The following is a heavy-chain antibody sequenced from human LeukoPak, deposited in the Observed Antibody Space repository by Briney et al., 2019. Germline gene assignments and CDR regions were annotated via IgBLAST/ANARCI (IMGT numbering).Heavy chain of an antibody. CDR3: ARDYDTTSGSLGDY. CDR2: IYNDGTT. D-gene: IGHD3-10*01. J-gene: IGHJ4*02. V-gene: IGHV3-53*01. CDR1: GFTFSSYA. Sequence: GGSLRLSCAASGFTFSSYAMSWVRQAPGKGLEWVSLIYNDGTTYYADSVKGRFTISRDNSKNTLYLQMNSLRAEDTAVYYCARDYDTTSGSLGDYWGQGTLVTVSS.